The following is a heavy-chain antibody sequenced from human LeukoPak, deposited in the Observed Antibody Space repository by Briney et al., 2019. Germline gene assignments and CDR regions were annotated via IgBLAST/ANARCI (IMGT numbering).Heavy chain of an antibody. V-gene: IGHV1-3*03. Sequence: ASVKVSCKASGYTFTNYAIHWVRQAPGQRLEWMGWINAGNGDTKYSQEFQGRVTITRNTSISTAYMELSSLRSEDTAVYYCARGPRTDYAFDIWGQGTMVTVSS. D-gene: IGHD3/OR15-3a*01. CDR2: INAGNGDT. CDR1: GYTFTNYA. CDR3: ARGPRTDYAFDI. J-gene: IGHJ3*02.